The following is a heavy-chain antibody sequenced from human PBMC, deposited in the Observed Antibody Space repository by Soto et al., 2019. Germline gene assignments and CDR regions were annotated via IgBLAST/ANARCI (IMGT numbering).Heavy chain of an antibody. Sequence: PGGSLRLPCAASGFTFSSYAMSWVRQAPEKGLEWVSGISDSGSSPYYTDSVRSRFTISRDNSKNTLFLQMNRLRVDDVATYFCAKGGSHYYPRFFDTWGQVTLVIVSS. CDR3: AKGGSHYYPRFFDT. J-gene: IGHJ4*02. CDR2: ISDSGSSP. CDR1: GFTFSSYA. V-gene: IGHV3-23*01. D-gene: IGHD3-22*01.